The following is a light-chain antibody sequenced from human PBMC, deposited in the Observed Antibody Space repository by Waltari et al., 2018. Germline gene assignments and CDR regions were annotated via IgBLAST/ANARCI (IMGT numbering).Light chain of an antibody. J-gene: IGLJ6*01. CDR3: AAWDDSLNGNV. CDR1: SSNIGSKT. CDR2: SNN. Sequence: QSVLTQPPSASGTPGQRVTISCSGSSSNIGSKTVNWYQQVPGTAPKLLIYSNNQRPPGVPDRFSGSKSGTSASLAISGLQSEDEADYYCAAWDDSLNGNVFGSGTKVTVL. V-gene: IGLV1-44*01.